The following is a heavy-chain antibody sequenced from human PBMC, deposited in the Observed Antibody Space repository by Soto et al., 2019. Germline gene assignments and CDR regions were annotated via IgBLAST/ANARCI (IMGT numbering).Heavy chain of an antibody. J-gene: IGHJ5*02. Sequence: SETLSLTCTVSGGSISSYYWSWIRQPAGKGLEWIGRIYTSGSTHYNPSLKSRVTVSVDTSRNQFFLTLRSVTAADSAVYHCGRESGETWDYEASWGQGTPVTVSS. CDR3: GRESGETWDYEAS. CDR2: IYTSGST. D-gene: IGHD1-7*01. V-gene: IGHV4-4*07. CDR1: GGSISSYY.